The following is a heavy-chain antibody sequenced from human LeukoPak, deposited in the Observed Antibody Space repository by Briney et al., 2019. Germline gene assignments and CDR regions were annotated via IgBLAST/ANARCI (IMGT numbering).Heavy chain of an antibody. CDR3: ARGDSSSSGDFDY. Sequence: SETLSLTCTVSGGSISSYYWSWIRHPARKGLEWIGRIYTSGSTNYNPSLKSRVTMSVDTSKNQFSLKLSSVTAADTAVYYCARGDSSSSGDFDYWGQGTLVTVSS. CDR2: IYTSGST. J-gene: IGHJ4*02. D-gene: IGHD6-6*01. CDR1: GGSISSYY. V-gene: IGHV4-4*07.